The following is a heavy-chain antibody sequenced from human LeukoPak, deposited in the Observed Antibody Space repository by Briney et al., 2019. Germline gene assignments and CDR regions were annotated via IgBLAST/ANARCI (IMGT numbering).Heavy chain of an antibody. Sequence: GGSLRLSCAASGFTFSSYAMHWVRQAPGKGLEWVAVISYDGSNKYCADSVKGRFTISRDNSRNTLYLQMNSLRAEDTAVYYCARDAGWYFDYWGQGTLVTVSS. J-gene: IGHJ4*02. D-gene: IGHD6-19*01. CDR2: ISYDGSNK. CDR3: ARDAGWYFDY. CDR1: GFTFSSYA. V-gene: IGHV3-30*04.